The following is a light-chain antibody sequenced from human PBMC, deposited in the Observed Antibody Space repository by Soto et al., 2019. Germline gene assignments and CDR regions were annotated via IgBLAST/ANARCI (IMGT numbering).Light chain of an antibody. CDR3: QQYNSYSEA. V-gene: IGKV1-5*01. Sequence: DIQMTQSPSTLSASVGDRVTITCRASQSISSWLAWYQHKPGKAPKLLIYDASSMESGVPSRFSGGGSGTEFTLTISSLQPDDFAVYYCQQYNSYSEAFGQGTKVDI. CDR2: DAS. CDR1: QSISSW. J-gene: IGKJ1*01.